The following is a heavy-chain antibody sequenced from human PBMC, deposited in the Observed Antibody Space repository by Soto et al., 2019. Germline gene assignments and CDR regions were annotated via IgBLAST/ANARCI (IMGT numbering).Heavy chain of an antibody. J-gene: IGHJ4*02. Sequence: SETLSLTCTVSGGSFSGCYWSWIRQPPGKGLEWIGEINHSGSPSYNSSLKSRATITMDTSKKEFHLKVTSVTAADAGVYFCARGLRPDFWGQGILVTVSS. CDR3: ARGLRPDF. CDR2: INHSGSP. D-gene: IGHD6-25*01. CDR1: GGSFSGCY. V-gene: IGHV4-34*01.